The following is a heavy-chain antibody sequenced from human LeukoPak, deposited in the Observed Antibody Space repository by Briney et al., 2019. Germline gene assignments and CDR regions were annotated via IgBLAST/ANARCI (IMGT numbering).Heavy chain of an antibody. D-gene: IGHD3-10*01. J-gene: IGHJ3*02. V-gene: IGHV4-4*02. CDR3: ARDHLRDAFDI. CDR2: IYHSGST. Sequence: SETLSLTCAVSGGSISSSNWWSWIRQPPGKGLEWIGEIYHSGSTNYNPSLKSRVTISVDKSKTQFSLKLSSVTAADTAVYYCARDHLRDAFDIWGQGTMVTVSS. CDR1: GGSISSSNW.